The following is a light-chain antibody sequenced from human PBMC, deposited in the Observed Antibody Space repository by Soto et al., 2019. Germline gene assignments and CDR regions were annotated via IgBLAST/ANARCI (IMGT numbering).Light chain of an antibody. CDR1: QSVSSSY. CDR3: QQRSNWPPH. Sequence: DIVMTQSPDSLAVSPGERATLSCRASQSVSSSYLAWYQQKPGQAPRLLIYDASNRATGIPARFSGSGSGTDFTLTISSLEPEDFAVYYCQQRSNWPPHFGGGTKVDIK. J-gene: IGKJ4*01. V-gene: IGKV3-11*01. CDR2: DAS.